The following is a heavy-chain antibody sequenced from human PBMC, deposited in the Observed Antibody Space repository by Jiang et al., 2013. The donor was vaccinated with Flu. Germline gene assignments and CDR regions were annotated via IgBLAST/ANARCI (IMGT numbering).Heavy chain of an antibody. CDR2: ISYDGSNK. CDR3: ARDRGGSYGGDAFDI. V-gene: IGHV3-30-3*01. Sequence: QLVESGGGVVQPGRSLRLSCAASGFTFSSYAMHWVRQAPGKGLEWVAVISYDGSNKYYADSVKGRFTISRDNSKNTLYLQMNSLRAEDTAVYYCARDRGGSYGGDAFDIWGQGTMVTVSS. D-gene: IGHD1-26*01. J-gene: IGHJ3*02. CDR1: GFTFSSYA.